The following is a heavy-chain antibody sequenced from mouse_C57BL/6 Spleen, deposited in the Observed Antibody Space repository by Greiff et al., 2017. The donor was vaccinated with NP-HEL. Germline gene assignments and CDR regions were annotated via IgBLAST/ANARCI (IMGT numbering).Heavy chain of an antibody. CDR1: GYTFTSYT. V-gene: IGHV1-4*01. CDR2: INPSSGYT. D-gene: IGHD2-3*01. CDR3: AVYDGYYNYFDY. Sequence: VKLQESGAELARPGASVKMSCKASGYTFTSYTMHWVKQRPGQGLEWIGYINPSSGYTKYNQKFKDKATLTADKSSSTAYMQLSSLTSEDSAVYYCAVYDGYYNYFDYWGQGTTLTVSS. J-gene: IGHJ2*01.